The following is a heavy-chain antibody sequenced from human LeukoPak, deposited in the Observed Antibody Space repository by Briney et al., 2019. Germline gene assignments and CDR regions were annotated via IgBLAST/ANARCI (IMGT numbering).Heavy chain of an antibody. CDR3: ARGREGVRTHFPFDP. CDR2: IISIFGTA. V-gene: IGHV1-69*06. CDR1: GGTFSSCA. D-gene: IGHD3-3*02. J-gene: IGHJ5*02. Sequence: ASVKVSCKASGGTFSSCAISWVRQAPGQGLEWMGRIISIFGTANYAQKFQGRVTITADKSTSTAYMELSSLRSEDTAVYYCARGREGVRTHFPFDPWGQGTLVTVSS.